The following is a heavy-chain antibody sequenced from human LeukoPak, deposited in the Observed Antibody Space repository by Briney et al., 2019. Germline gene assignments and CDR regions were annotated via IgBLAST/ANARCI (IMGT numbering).Heavy chain of an antibody. Sequence: NPSQTLSLTCTVSGGSISSGSYYWSWIRQPAGKGLEWIGRIYTNGSTNYNPSLKSRVTISVDTSKNQFSLKLSSVTAADTAVYYCARGAMAYYYYYMDVWGKGTTVTISS. V-gene: IGHV4-61*02. CDR2: IYTNGST. CDR3: ARGAMAYYYYYMDV. D-gene: IGHD5-18*01. CDR1: GGSISSGSYY. J-gene: IGHJ6*03.